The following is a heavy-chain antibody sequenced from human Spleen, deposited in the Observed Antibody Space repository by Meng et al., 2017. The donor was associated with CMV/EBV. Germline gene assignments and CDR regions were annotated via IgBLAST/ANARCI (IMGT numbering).Heavy chain of an antibody. CDR2: IFYSGSSNYSPST. V-gene: IGHV4-59*01. Sequence: SETLSLTCTVSGGSMSPYYWSWIRQPPGKGLEWIGYIFYSGSSNYSPSTNYNPSLKSRVTISVDTSKNQFSLKVNSVTAADTAVYYCATDAGSFNPFDYWGQGTLVTVSS. J-gene: IGHJ4*02. CDR1: GGSMSPYY. D-gene: IGHD1-14*01. CDR3: ATDAGSFNPFDY.